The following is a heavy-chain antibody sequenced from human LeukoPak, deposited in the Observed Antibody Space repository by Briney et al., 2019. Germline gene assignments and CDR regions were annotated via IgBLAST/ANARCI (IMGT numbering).Heavy chain of an antibody. V-gene: IGHV3-30*02. D-gene: IGHD3-10*01. CDR2: IRHDGSNE. Sequence: GGSLRLSCVGSGFTFSSYGMHWVRQAAGKGLEWVAFIRHDGSNEYYADSVKGRFTVSRDNSKNTLFLQMNSLRVEEMAVYYCAKEVHPYDSGTYHFDYWGRGTLVTVSS. CDR1: GFTFSSYG. CDR3: AKEVHPYDSGTYHFDY. J-gene: IGHJ4*02.